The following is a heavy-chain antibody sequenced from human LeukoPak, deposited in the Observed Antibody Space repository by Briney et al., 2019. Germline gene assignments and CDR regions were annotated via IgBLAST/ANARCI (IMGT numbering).Heavy chain of an antibody. V-gene: IGHV3-23*01. CDR2: ISSNGGES. D-gene: IGHD5-18*01. J-gene: IGHJ4*02. CDR3: ATYTAHDY. Sequence: GGSLRLSCSVSGFTFSIYAMNWVRQGPGKGLEWVSAISSNGGESLYAGPVKGRFTTSRDNSENTLYLRMNSLRAEDTAVYYCATYTAHDYWGQGTLVTVSS. CDR1: GFTFSIYA.